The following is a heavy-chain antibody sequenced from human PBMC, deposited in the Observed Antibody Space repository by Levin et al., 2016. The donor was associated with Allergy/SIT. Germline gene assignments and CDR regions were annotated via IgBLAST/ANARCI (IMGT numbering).Heavy chain of an antibody. CDR1: GFTFSSYA. D-gene: IGHD6-19*01. CDR3: ARILAQQWLEGEFDY. Sequence: GGSLRLSCAASGFTFSSYAMSWVRQAPGKGLEWVSAISGSGGSTYYADSVKGRFTISRDNAKNTLYLQMNSLRAEDTAVYYCARILAQQWLEGEFDYWGQGTLVTVSS. J-gene: IGHJ4*02. V-gene: IGHV3-23*01. CDR2: ISGSGGST.